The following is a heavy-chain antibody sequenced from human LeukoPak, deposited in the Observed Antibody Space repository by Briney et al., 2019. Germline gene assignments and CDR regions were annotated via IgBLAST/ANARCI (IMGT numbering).Heavy chain of an antibody. D-gene: IGHD3-10*01. CDR1: GGSINNYY. J-gene: IGHJ5*02. Sequence: SETLSLTCTVSGGSINNYYWTWIRQPAGKGLEWIGRIYSSGSTNYNPSLKSRVTMSVDTSKNQFSLKLTSVTAADTAVYYCASGSGSYSHWFDPWGQGILVTVSS. V-gene: IGHV4-4*07. CDR2: IYSSGST. CDR3: ASGSGSYSHWFDP.